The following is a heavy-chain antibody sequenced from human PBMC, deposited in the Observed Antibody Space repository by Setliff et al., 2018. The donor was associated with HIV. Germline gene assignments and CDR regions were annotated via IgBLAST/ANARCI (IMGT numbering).Heavy chain of an antibody. J-gene: IGHJ4*02. CDR1: GYTFTSYD. CDR2: MSTYNGNT. Sequence: ASVKVSCKASGYTFTSYDISWVRQAPGQGLEWMGWMSTYNGNTNYAQKVQGRVTMTTDTSTSTAYMELRSLRSDDTAVYYCARSEGPKTYYFDYWGQGTLVTVSS. V-gene: IGHV1-18*01. CDR3: ARSEGPKTYYFDY.